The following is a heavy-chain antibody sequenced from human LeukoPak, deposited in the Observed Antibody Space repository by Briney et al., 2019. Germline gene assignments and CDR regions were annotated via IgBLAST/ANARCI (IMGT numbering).Heavy chain of an antibody. J-gene: IGHJ5*02. CDR1: GGSFSGYY. D-gene: IGHD6-19*01. CDR3: ARDGPISSGWYLRVSWFDP. Sequence: SETLSLTCAVYGGSFSGYYWSWIRQPPGKGLEWLGEINHSGSTSYNPSLKSRVTISVDTSKNQFSLKLSSVTAADTAVYYCARDGPISSGWYLRVSWFDPWGQGTLVTVSS. CDR2: INHSGST. V-gene: IGHV4-34*01.